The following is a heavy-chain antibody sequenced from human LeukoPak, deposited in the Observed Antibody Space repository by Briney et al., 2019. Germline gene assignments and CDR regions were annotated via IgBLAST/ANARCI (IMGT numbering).Heavy chain of an antibody. D-gene: IGHD3-22*01. CDR1: GFTFISYA. J-gene: IGHJ6*03. V-gene: IGHV3-48*04. CDR3: ASPPSGYYSYYYYMDV. CDR2: ISSSGSTI. Sequence: GGSLRLSCAASGFTFISYAIHWVRQAPGKGLEWVSYISSSGSTIYYADSVKGRFTISRDNAKNSLYLQMNSLRAEDTAVYYCASPPSGYYSYYYYMDVWGKGTTVTISS.